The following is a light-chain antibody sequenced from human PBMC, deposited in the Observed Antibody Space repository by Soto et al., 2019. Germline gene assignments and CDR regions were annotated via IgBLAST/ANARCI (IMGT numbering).Light chain of an antibody. V-gene: IGKV1-5*03. Sequence: IQMTQSPSTLSASVGDRVTITCRASQNVNNWLAWYQHKPGKAPNLLIYKASSLDSGVPSRFSGSGYGTEFTLTISSLQPDDSATYYCHQYDSYSTFGQGTKVEIK. CDR3: HQYDSYST. CDR1: QNVNNW. CDR2: KAS. J-gene: IGKJ1*01.